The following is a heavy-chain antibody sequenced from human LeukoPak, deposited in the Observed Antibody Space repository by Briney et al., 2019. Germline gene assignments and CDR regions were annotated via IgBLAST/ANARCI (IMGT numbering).Heavy chain of an antibody. CDR3: ARTTSFTASGYDY. CDR2: MNPNNGDG. J-gene: IGHJ4*02. Sequence: ASVTVSCKASGYTFTNYHINWVRQATGQGLEWMGWMNPNNGDGGHAQKFQGRVTITRDTTISTSYMELRSLRSDDTAVYFCARTTSFTASGYDYWGQGTLVSVS. V-gene: IGHV1-8*03. D-gene: IGHD6-25*01. CDR1: GYTFTNYH.